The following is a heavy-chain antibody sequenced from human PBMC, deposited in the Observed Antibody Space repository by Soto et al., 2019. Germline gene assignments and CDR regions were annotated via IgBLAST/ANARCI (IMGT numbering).Heavy chain of an antibody. V-gene: IGHV1-8*01. CDR3: ARGVRAGVDY. J-gene: IGHJ4*02. CDR1: GYTFTNFD. D-gene: IGHD4-4*01. Sequence: QVQLVQSGADVKQPGASVKVSCKASGYTFTNFDINWVRQATGQGPEWLGWMSPRRGGTGYAQKFQGRVTMTRDTSIRTAYMELSSLTPEAMAVYYCARGVRAGVDYWGPGTLVTVSS. CDR2: MSPRRGGT.